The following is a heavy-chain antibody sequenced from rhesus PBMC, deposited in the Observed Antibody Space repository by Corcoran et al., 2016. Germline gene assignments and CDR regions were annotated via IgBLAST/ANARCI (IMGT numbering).Heavy chain of an antibody. Sequence: QVQLQESGPGVVKPSETLSLTCAVSGGSISSGYDWSWIRQPPGKGLEWIGYIVRTSGNTNYNPSLKNRVTISKDASKNQFSLKLSSVTAADTAVYYCARDPVNFGRRYFDLWGPGTPITISS. CDR1: GGSISSGYD. V-gene: IGHV4-76*01. CDR2: IVRTSGNT. D-gene: IGHD3-40*01. J-gene: IGHJ2*01. CDR3: ARDPVNFGRRYFDL.